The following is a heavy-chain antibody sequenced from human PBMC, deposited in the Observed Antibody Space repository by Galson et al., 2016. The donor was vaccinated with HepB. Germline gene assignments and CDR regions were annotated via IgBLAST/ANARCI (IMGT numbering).Heavy chain of an antibody. Sequence: SLRLSCAASGFTFSHRGMHWVRQAPGKGLEWVAADSMDGRRKFYADSVKGRFTISRDNSNNMLFLQMSSLRTDDTAIYYCAKRHEYCPAVGCSVDYWGQGTLVSVSS. J-gene: IGHJ4*02. D-gene: IGHD2/OR15-2a*01. CDR1: GFTFSHRG. CDR3: AKRHEYCPAVGCSVDY. V-gene: IGHV3-30*18. CDR2: DSMDGRRK.